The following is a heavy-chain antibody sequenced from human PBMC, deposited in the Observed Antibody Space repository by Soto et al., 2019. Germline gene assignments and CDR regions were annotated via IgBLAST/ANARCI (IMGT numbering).Heavy chain of an antibody. Sequence: QAQLVESGGGVVQPGTSLRLSCAASGFTISTHGMHWVRQAPGKGLEWLASIWYNGSNKFYAESVKGRFSISKDNSKNTLYLQMSSLRAEDTAVYYCAAATTWNFHFPYWGQGTQVTVSS. CDR3: AAATTWNFHFPY. CDR1: GFTISTHG. CDR2: IWYNGSNK. D-gene: IGHD1-7*01. J-gene: IGHJ4*02. V-gene: IGHV3-33*03.